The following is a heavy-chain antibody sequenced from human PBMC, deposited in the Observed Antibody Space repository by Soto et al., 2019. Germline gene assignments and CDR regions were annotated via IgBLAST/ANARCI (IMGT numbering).Heavy chain of an antibody. CDR2: IGGGGDST. Sequence: DVQLLESGGGLVQPGGSLRLSCAASGFTLRNYAMAWVRQAPGKGLEWVSTIGGGGDSTYYADSVKGRFTISRDNSKNTLYLQMNSLRAEDTAVYYCANDRMDPSTDCSSTSCLGWFDPWGQGTLVTVSA. V-gene: IGHV3-23*01. CDR1: GFTLRNYA. J-gene: IGHJ5*02. CDR3: ANDRMDPSTDCSSTSCLGWFDP. D-gene: IGHD2-2*01.